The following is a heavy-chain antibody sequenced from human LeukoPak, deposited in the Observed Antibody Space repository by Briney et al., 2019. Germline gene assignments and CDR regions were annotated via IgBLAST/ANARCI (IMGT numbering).Heavy chain of an antibody. CDR2: ISGSGGST. Sequence: GGFLRLSCAASGFTFSSYAMSWVRQAPGKGLEWVSAISGSGGSTYYADSVKGRFTISRDNSKNTLYLQMNSLRAEDTAVYYCAKDPGYDILTGPYFDYWGQGTLVTVSS. CDR3: AKDPGYDILTGPYFDY. CDR1: GFTFSSYA. V-gene: IGHV3-23*01. D-gene: IGHD3-9*01. J-gene: IGHJ4*02.